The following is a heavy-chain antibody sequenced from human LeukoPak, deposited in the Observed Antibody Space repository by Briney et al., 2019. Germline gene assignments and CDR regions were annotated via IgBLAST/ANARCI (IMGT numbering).Heavy chain of an antibody. CDR2: INWNGGST. V-gene: IGHV3-20*04. J-gene: IGHJ6*03. CDR1: RFTFDDYG. Sequence: TGGSLRLSCAASRFTFDDYGMSWVRQAPGKGLEWVSGINWNGGSTGYADSVKGRFTISRDNAKNSLYLQMNSLRAEDTALYYCARDPRELGYMDVWGKGTTVTVSS. CDR3: ARDPRELGYMDV. D-gene: IGHD3-10*01.